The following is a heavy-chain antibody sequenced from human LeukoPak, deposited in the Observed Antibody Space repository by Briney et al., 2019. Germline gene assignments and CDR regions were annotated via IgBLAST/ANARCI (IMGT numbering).Heavy chain of an antibody. J-gene: IGHJ3*02. D-gene: IGHD2-2*01. CDR1: GFTFSSYS. V-gene: IGHV3-21*01. Sequence: PGGSLRLSCAASGFTFSSYSMNWVRQAPGKGLEWVSSISSSSSYIYYAGSVKGRFTISRDNAKNSLYLQMNSLRAEDTAVYYCARDPHRYVLGAFDIWGQGTMVTVSS. CDR3: ARDPHRYVLGAFDI. CDR2: ISSSSSYI.